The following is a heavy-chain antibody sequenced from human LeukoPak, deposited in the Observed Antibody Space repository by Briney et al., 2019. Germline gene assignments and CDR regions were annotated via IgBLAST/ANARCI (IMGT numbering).Heavy chain of an antibody. CDR2: IYSAGAT. CDR1: GFTVSSNY. Sequence: GGSLRLSCAASGFTVSSNYMSWVRQAPGKGLEWVSIIYSAGATYYADSVRGRFTISRDSSKSTVSLHMNSLRAEDTAIYYCASGGLGARKYYSDPFHYWGQGTLVTVSS. CDR3: ASGGLGARKYYSDPFHY. V-gene: IGHV3-53*01. J-gene: IGHJ4*02. D-gene: IGHD3-10*01.